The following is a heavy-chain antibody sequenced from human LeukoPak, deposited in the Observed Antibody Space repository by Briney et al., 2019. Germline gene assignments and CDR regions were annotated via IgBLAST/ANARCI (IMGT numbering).Heavy chain of an antibody. CDR1: GGSISSSSYY. V-gene: IGHV4-39*01. CDR2: IYYSGST. D-gene: IGHD2/OR15-2a*01. J-gene: IGHJ5*02. Sequence: KPSETLSLTCTVSGGSISSSSYYWGWIRQPPGKGLEWIGSIYYSGSTYYNPSLKSRVTISVDTSKNQFSLKLSSATAADTAVYYCARVIAEKRGGWFDPWGQGTLVTVSS. CDR3: ARVIAEKRGGWFDP.